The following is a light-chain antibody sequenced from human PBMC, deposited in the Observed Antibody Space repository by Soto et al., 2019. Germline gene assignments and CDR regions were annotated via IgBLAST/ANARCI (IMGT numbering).Light chain of an antibody. CDR2: AVS. J-gene: IGKJ2*01. CDR3: LQAYTAPFA. CDR1: QSIKNY. V-gene: IGKV1-39*01. Sequence: DIQMTQSPPSLSASVGDRVTITCRASQSIKNYLSWYQQKPGKAPSLLIYAVSSLHGGVPSRFSGSGSGTDFTLTISSLQPEDFATYYCLQAYTAPFAFGQGTKLEIK.